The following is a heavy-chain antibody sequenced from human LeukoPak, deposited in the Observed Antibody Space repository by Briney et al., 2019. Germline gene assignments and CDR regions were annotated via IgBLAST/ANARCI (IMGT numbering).Heavy chain of an antibody. D-gene: IGHD4-11*01. Sequence: GGSLRLSCAASGFTFSSYGMHWVRQAPGKGLEWVAFIRYDGSNKYYADSVKGRFTISRDNSKNTMYLQMNSLRAEDTAVYYCAKDQEDYRNYGYAFDIWGPGTMVPVSS. J-gene: IGHJ3*02. CDR1: GFTFSSYG. CDR3: AKDQEDYRNYGYAFDI. V-gene: IGHV3-30*02. CDR2: IRYDGSNK.